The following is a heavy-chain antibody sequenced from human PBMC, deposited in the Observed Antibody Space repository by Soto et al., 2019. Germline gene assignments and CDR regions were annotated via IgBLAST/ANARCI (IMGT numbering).Heavy chain of an antibody. CDR3: PGVRYYDRSGRTRRYYFDY. V-gene: IGHV1-69*01. J-gene: IGHJ4*02. D-gene: IGHD3-22*01. CDR2: IIPIFGTA. CDR1: GGTFSSYA. Sequence: QVQLVQSGAEVKKPGSSVKVSCKASGGTFSSYAISWVRQAPGQGLEWMGGIIPIFGTANYAQKFQGRVTITAAYSTSPAFMELSGLGSEATAVYYCPGVRYYDRSGRTRRYYFDYWGQGTLVTVSS.